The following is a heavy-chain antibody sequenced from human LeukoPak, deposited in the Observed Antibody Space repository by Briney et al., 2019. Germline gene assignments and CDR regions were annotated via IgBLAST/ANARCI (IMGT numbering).Heavy chain of an antibody. D-gene: IGHD6-19*01. J-gene: IGHJ4*02. Sequence: PSETLSLTCTVSGGSISSYYWSWIRQPPGKGLEWIGYIYYSGSTNYNPSLKSRVTISVDTSKNQFSLKLSSVTAADTAVYYCARDSAEAGPLYYFDYWGQGTLVTVSS. CDR1: GGSISSYY. CDR3: ARDSAEAGPLYYFDY. V-gene: IGHV4-59*12. CDR2: IYYSGST.